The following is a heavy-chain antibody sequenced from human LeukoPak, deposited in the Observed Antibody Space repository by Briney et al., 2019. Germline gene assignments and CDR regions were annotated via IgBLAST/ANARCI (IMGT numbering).Heavy chain of an antibody. CDR1: GGSISSGDYY. Sequence: SQTLSLTCTVSGGSISSGDYYWSWIRQPPGKGLEWIGYIYYSGSTYYNPSLKSRVTISVDTSKNQFSLKLSSVTAADTAVYYCARVRSYYDSSGYNDYWGQGTLSPSPQ. D-gene: IGHD3-22*01. CDR2: IYYSGST. J-gene: IGHJ4*02. V-gene: IGHV4-30-4*01. CDR3: ARVRSYYDSSGYNDY.